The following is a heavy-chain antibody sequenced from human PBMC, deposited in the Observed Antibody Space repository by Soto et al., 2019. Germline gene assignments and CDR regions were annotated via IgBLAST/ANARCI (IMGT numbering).Heavy chain of an antibody. CDR3: ARSFGVAAAGPFDY. J-gene: IGHJ4*02. Sequence: QVQLQESGPGLVKPSQTLSLTCTVSGGSISSGGYYWSWIRQHPGKGLEWIGYIYYSGSTYYDPSIQSRITISVDASKTQFALKLSSVAAADTAVYYFARSFGVAAAGPFDYWGQGTLVTVSS. CDR2: IYYSGST. D-gene: IGHD6-13*01. V-gene: IGHV4-31*03. CDR1: GGSISSGGYY.